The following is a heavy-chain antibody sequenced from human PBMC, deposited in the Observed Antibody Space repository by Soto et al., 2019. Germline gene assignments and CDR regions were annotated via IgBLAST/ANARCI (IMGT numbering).Heavy chain of an antibody. V-gene: IGHV3-30*18. D-gene: IGHD6-6*01. Sequence: GGSLRLSCAASGFTFSSYGMHWVRQAPGKGLEWVAVISYDGSNKYYADSVKGRFTISRDNSKNTLYLQMNSLRAEDTAVYYCAKSIAALSGYYYGMDVWGQGTLVTVSS. CDR1: GFTFSSYG. CDR3: AKSIAALSGYYYGMDV. CDR2: ISYDGSNK. J-gene: IGHJ6*02.